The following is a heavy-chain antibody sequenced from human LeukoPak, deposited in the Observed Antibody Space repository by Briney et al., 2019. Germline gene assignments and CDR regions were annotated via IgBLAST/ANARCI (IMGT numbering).Heavy chain of an antibody. CDR1: IFSLSDNW. V-gene: IGHV3-23*01. J-gene: IGHJ3*01. Sequence: GGSLRLSCAASIFSLSDNWMSWVRQAPGKGLEWVSLISGSGVSADYSDSVRGRFSISRDNSKNTVYLQMNSLGGNDTAVYWCAKDLFGDWTALHVWGRGTVVTVSS. CDR3: AKDLFGDWTALHV. CDR2: ISGSGVSA. D-gene: IGHD3-10*02.